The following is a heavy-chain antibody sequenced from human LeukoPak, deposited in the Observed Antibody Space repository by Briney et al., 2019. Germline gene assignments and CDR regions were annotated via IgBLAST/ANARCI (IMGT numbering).Heavy chain of an antibody. CDR3: ASRDNNYRDY. V-gene: IGHV4-39*01. CDR1: GDSISSTSYY. J-gene: IGHJ4*02. CDR2: SYYSGST. Sequence: SETLSLTCTVSGDSISSTSYYWGWIRQPPGKGLEWIGNSYYSGSTNYNPSLKSRVTISVDTSKNQFSLILSSVTAADTAVYYCASRDNNYRDYWGQGTLVTVSS. D-gene: IGHD5-24*01.